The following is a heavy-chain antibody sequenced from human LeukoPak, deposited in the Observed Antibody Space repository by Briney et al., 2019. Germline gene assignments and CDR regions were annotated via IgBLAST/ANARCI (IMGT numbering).Heavy chain of an antibody. CDR2: ISSSSSYI. CDR3: ARSEGLKGWFDP. V-gene: IGHV3-21*01. Sequence: PGGSLRLSCAASGFTFSSYSMNWVRQAPGKGLEWVSSISSSSSYIYYADSVKGRFTIPRDNAKNSLYLQMNSLRAEDTAVYYCARSEGLKGWFDPWGQGTLVTVSS. J-gene: IGHJ5*02. CDR1: GFTFSSYS. D-gene: IGHD3-3*01.